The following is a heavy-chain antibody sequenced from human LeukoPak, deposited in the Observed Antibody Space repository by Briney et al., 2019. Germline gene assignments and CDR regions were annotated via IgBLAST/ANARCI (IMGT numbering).Heavy chain of an antibody. CDR3: ASDRGYYYGSGSFDY. CDR2: IKQDGSEK. V-gene: IGHV3-7*04. D-gene: IGHD3-10*01. CDR1: GFTFSSYW. J-gene: IGHJ4*02. Sequence: PGGSLRLSCAASGFTFSSYWMSWVRQAPGKGLEWVANIKQDGSEKYSVASVKGRFTISRDTEKNSLFLQSNSRSDEDTAVYYCASDRGYYYGSGSFDYWGQGTLATVP.